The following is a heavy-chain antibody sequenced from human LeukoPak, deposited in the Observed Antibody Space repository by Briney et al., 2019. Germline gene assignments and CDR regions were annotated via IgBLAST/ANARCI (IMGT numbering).Heavy chain of an antibody. CDR2: FDPEDGET. Sequence: ASVKVSCKVSGYTLTELSMHWVRQAPGKGLEWMGGFDPEDGETIYAQKFQGRVTMTEDTSTDTAYMELSSLRSEDTAVYYCAASIVVVPAGLFDDVDYWGQGTLVTVSS. V-gene: IGHV1-24*01. CDR1: GYTLTELS. D-gene: IGHD2-2*01. CDR3: AASIVVVPAGLFDDVDY. J-gene: IGHJ4*02.